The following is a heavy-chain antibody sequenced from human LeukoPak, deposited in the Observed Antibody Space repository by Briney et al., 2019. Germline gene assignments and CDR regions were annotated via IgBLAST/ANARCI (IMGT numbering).Heavy chain of an antibody. D-gene: IGHD3-22*01. CDR1: GYTFTSYY. Sequence: GASVKVSCKASGYTFTSYYVHWVRQAPGQGLEWMGIINPSGGSTSYAQKFQGRVTMTRDTSTSTVYMELSSLRSEGTAVYYCARTAVKTYYYDSSGRTNDAFDIWGQGTMVTVSS. CDR3: ARTAVKTYYYDSSGRTNDAFDI. J-gene: IGHJ3*02. V-gene: IGHV1-46*01. CDR2: INPSGGST.